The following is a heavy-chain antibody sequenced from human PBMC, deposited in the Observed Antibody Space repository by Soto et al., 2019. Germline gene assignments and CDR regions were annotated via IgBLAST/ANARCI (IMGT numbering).Heavy chain of an antibody. J-gene: IGHJ4*02. V-gene: IGHV3-23*01. Sequence: EVQLLESGGGLVQPGGSLRLSCAASGFTFSSYAMNWVRQAPGKGLEWVSSISGTSGRTYYADSVEGRFTISRDNSKNTLYLQIDSLRAEDTAVYYCAKDEGSGWYYFDYWGQGTLVPVSS. CDR1: GFTFSSYA. CDR3: AKDEGSGWYYFDY. CDR2: ISGTSGRT. D-gene: IGHD6-19*01.